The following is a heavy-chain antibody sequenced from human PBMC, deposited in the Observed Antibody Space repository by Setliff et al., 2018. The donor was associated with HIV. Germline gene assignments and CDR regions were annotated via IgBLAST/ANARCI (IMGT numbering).Heavy chain of an antibody. V-gene: IGHV3-21*01. CDR1: GVTFSSYS. D-gene: IGHD2-2*01. Sequence: GGSLRLSCAASGVTFSSYSMNWVRQAPGKGLEWVSSISSSSSYINYADSVKGRFTISRDNPKNSLYLQMNSPRAEDTAVYYCARDRRGIVVVPAAKGYYYYGMDVWGQGTTVTVSS. J-gene: IGHJ6*02. CDR2: ISSSSSYI. CDR3: ARDRRGIVVVPAAKGYYYYGMDV.